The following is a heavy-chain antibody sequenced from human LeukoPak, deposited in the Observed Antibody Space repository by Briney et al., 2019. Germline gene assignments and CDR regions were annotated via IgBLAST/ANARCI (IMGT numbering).Heavy chain of an antibody. CDR2: IYPGDSDT. CDR3: ARRVSGFGEWYYYGMDV. CDR1: GYSFTSYW. V-gene: IGHV5-51*01. D-gene: IGHD3-10*01. Sequence: GESLKISCKGSGYSFTSYWIGWVRQMPGKGLEWMGIIYPGDSDTRYSPSFQGQVTISADKSISTAYLQWSSLKASDTAMYYCARRVSGFGEWYYYGMDVWGQGTTVTVSS. J-gene: IGHJ6*02.